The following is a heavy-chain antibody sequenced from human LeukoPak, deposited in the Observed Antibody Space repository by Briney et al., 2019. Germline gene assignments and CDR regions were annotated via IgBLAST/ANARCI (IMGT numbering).Heavy chain of an antibody. Sequence: PSETLSLTCTVSGGSISSDYWSWIRQPPGKGLEWIGYIYYSGSTSYNPSLKSRVTISVDTSKNQFSLRLSSVTAADTAMYYCVRLVGGDIDYWGQGTLVTVSS. CDR3: VRLVGGDIDY. J-gene: IGHJ4*02. V-gene: IGHV4-59*01. D-gene: IGHD5-12*01. CDR2: IYYSGST. CDR1: GGSISSDY.